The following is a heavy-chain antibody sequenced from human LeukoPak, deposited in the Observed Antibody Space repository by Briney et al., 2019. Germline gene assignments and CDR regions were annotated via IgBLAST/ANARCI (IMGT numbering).Heavy chain of an antibody. J-gene: IGHJ4*02. CDR3: ARATVNYYGSGSYPLHYFDY. Sequence: PSETLSLTCAVYGGSFSGYYWSWIRQPPGKGLEWIGEINHSGSTNYNPSLKSRVTISVDTSKNQFSLKLSSVTAADTAVYYCARATVNYYGSGSYPLHYFDYWGQGTLVTVSS. V-gene: IGHV4-34*01. D-gene: IGHD3-10*01. CDR2: INHSGST. CDR1: GGSFSGYY.